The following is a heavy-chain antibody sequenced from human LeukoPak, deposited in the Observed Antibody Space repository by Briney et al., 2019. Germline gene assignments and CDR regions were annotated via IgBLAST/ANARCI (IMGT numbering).Heavy chain of an antibody. Sequence: GGSLRLSCAASGFTFSDYSMNWVRQAPGKGLEWISYVGISSGNTKYADSVKGRFTISGDSAKNSVFLQMNSLRVEDTAVYYCARDHRYAFDNWGQGTTVTVSS. J-gene: IGHJ4*03. CDR2: VGISSGNT. V-gene: IGHV3-48*04. CDR3: ARDHRYAFDN. CDR1: GFTFSDYS. D-gene: IGHD5-12*01.